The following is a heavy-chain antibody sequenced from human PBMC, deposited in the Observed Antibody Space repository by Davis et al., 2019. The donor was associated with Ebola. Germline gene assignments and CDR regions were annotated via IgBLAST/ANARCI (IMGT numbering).Heavy chain of an antibody. CDR3: ARALRAFGGVIVIGY. CDR1: GYTFTTYG. Sequence: AASVKVSCKASGYTFTTYGMNWVRQAPGQGLEWMGWINTNTGNPTYAQGFTGRFVFSLDTSVSTAYLQISSLKAEDTAVYYCARALRAFGGVIVIGYWGQGTLVTVSS. J-gene: IGHJ4*02. V-gene: IGHV7-4-1*02. D-gene: IGHD3-16*02. CDR2: INTNTGNP.